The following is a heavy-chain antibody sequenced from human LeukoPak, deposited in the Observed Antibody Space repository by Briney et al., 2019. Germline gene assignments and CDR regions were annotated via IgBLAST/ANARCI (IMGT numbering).Heavy chain of an antibody. V-gene: IGHV3-66*02. Sequence: PGGSLRLSCAASGFTVSSNYMSWVRQAPGKGLEWVSVIYSGGSTYYADCVKGRFTISRDNSKNTLYLQMNSLRAEDTAVYYCATANVNWGSGYFDYWGQGTLVTVSS. CDR1: GFTVSSNY. CDR3: ATANVNWGSGYFDY. D-gene: IGHD7-27*01. J-gene: IGHJ4*02. CDR2: IYSGGST.